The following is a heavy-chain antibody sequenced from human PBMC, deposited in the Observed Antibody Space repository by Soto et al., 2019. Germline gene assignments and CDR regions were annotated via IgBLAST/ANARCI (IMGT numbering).Heavy chain of an antibody. Sequence: QVQMVESGGGLVKPGGSLRLSCAVSGFSLSDYYMSWIRQAPGKGLEWVSKISSSGATTDYADSVKGRFTIYRDNAKNSLYLQMNSLRVEDMAVYYCARMGSGYDFVLWGQGTLVTVSS. CDR2: ISSSGATT. D-gene: IGHD5-12*01. J-gene: IGHJ4*02. CDR3: ARMGSGYDFVL. V-gene: IGHV3-11*01. CDR1: GFSLSDYY.